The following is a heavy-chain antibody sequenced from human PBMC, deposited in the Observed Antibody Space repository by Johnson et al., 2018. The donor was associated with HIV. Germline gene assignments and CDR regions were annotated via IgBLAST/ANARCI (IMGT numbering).Heavy chain of an antibody. CDR1: GFTFSNAW. CDR2: IKSKTDGGTT. CDR3: TTGLRSYRGVILDAFDI. J-gene: IGHJ3*02. D-gene: IGHD3-16*02. Sequence: QLVESGGGLVQPGGSLRLSCAASGFTFSNAWMSWVRQAPGKGLEWVGRIKSKTDGGTTDYAAHVKGRFTISRDDSKNTLYLQMHSLKTEDTAVYYCTTGLRSYRGVILDAFDIWGQGTMVTVSS. V-gene: IGHV3-15*01.